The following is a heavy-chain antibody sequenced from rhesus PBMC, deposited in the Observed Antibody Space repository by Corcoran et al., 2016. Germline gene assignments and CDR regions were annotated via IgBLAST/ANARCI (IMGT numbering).Heavy chain of an antibody. CDR1: GGSIRGSY. CDR2: IGGSSGNT. J-gene: IGHJ4*01. V-gene: IGHV4-165*02. CDR3: VRNPAGGCGSTYCPYYFDY. Sequence: QVQLQESGPGPVKPSETLSLTCAVPGGSIRGSYWNWLRQPPGKGLEWIGYIGGSSGNTLYNPSLKSRVTISTDTSKNQFSLKLTSVTAADTAVYYCVRNPAGGCGSTYCPYYFDYWGQGVLVTVSS. D-gene: IGHD2-15*01.